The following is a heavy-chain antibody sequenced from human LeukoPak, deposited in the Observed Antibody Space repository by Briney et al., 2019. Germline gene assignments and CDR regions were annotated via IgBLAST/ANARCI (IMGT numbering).Heavy chain of an antibody. V-gene: IGHV3-30*18. D-gene: IGHD6-19*01. CDR3: VKDRWVRRISGAGQDY. Sequence: GGSLRLSCATSGFTFSSYGMHWVRQAPGKGLEWVAVISYDGSVKYYADSVKGRFTISRDNSKNTLYLQMNSLRAEDTAVYYCVKDRWVRRISGAGQDYWGQGTLVTVSS. CDR1: GFTFSSYG. CDR2: ISYDGSVK. J-gene: IGHJ4*02.